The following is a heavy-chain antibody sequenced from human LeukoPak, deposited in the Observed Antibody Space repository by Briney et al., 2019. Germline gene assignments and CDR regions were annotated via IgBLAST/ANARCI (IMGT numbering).Heavy chain of an antibody. CDR3: ARDVNDRYGEKFDY. D-gene: IGHD4-17*01. J-gene: IGHJ4*02. V-gene: IGHV3-7*01. Sequence: GGSLRLSCAASGFTFSTYWMSWVRQAPGKGLEWVANIKQDASEKYYVDSVKGRFTISRDNAKNSLYLHMNSLRVEDTALYYCARDVNDRYGEKFDYWGQGTLVTVSS. CDR2: IKQDASEK. CDR1: GFTFSTYW.